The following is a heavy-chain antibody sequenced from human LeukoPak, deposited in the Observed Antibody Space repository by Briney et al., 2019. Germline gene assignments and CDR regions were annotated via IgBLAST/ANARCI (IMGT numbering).Heavy chain of an antibody. CDR2: IIPILGIA. J-gene: IGHJ4*02. D-gene: IGHD3-22*01. Sequence: ASVKVSCKASGGTFSSYAISWVRQAPGQGLEWMGRIIPILGIANYAQKFQGRVTITADKSTSTAYMELSSLRSEDTAVYYCATSVTSYYDSSGSYDYRGQGTLVTVSS. CDR3: ATSVTSYYDSSGSYDY. CDR1: GGTFSSYA. V-gene: IGHV1-69*04.